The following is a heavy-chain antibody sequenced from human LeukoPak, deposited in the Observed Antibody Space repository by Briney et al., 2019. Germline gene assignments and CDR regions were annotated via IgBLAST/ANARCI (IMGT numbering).Heavy chain of an antibody. Sequence: GASLRLSCAASGFTFRNYAMSWVRQAPGKGLEWVSGISSDGRAFYADSAKGRFTISRDNSKNTLYLQMNSLRAEDTAVYYCAKEAAVIAIPYFDYWGQGTLVTVSS. J-gene: IGHJ4*02. CDR1: GFTFRNYA. D-gene: IGHD2-21*01. V-gene: IGHV3-23*01. CDR2: ISSDGRA. CDR3: AKEAAVIAIPYFDY.